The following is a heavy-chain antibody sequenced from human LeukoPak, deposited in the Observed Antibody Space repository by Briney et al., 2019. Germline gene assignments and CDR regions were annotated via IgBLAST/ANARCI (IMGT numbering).Heavy chain of an antibody. CDR2: MYHSGST. D-gene: IGHD2-21*02. Sequence: SETLSLTCDVSGYSISSGYYWGWIRQPPGKGLEWIGSMYHSGSTYYNPSLKSRVTISVDTSKNQFSLKLSSVTAADTAVYYCARRLDSYSFDYWGQGTLVTVSS. CDR3: ARRLDSYSFDY. CDR1: GYSISSGYY. V-gene: IGHV4-38-2*01. J-gene: IGHJ4*02.